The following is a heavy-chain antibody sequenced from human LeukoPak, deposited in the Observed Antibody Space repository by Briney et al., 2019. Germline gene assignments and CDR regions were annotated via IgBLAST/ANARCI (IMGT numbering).Heavy chain of an antibody. CDR3: ARWGFGAFDI. Sequence: GGSLRLSCAASGFTFRSYTMSWVRQAPGKGLEWVANIKQDGSEKYYVDSVKGRFTISRDNAKNSLYLQMNSLRAEDTAVYYCARWGFGAFDIWGQGTMVTVSS. J-gene: IGHJ3*02. V-gene: IGHV3-7*01. CDR1: GFTFRSYT. CDR2: IKQDGSEK. D-gene: IGHD7-27*01.